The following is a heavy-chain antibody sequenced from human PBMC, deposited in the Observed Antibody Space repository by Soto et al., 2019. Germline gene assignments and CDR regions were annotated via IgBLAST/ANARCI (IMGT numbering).Heavy chain of an antibody. Sequence: XLSLRRPFASSGFTFSSYGMHWVRQAPGKGLEWVAVISYDVSNKYYADSVKGRFTISRDNSKNTLYLQMNSLRAEDTAVYYCAKARDIVVVVAATPFDPWGQGTLVTVSS. CDR3: AKARDIVVVVAATPFDP. CDR1: GFTFSSYG. J-gene: IGHJ5*02. D-gene: IGHD2-15*01. CDR2: ISYDVSNK. V-gene: IGHV3-30*18.